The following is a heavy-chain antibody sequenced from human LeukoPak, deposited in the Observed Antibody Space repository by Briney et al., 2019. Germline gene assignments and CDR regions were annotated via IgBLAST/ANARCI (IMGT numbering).Heavy chain of an antibody. CDR3: ARESLTWLQSRTSWFDP. Sequence: SETLSLTCTVSGGSISSYYWSWIRQPAGKGLEWIGRIYTSGSTNYNPSLKSRVTMSVDTSKNQFSLKLSSVTAADTAVYYCARESLTWLQSRTSWFDPWGQGTLVTVSS. V-gene: IGHV4-4*07. J-gene: IGHJ5*02. CDR2: IYTSGST. CDR1: GGSISSYY. D-gene: IGHD5-24*01.